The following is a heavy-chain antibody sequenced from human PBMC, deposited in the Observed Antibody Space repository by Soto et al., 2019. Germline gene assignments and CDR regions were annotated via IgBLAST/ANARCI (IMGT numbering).Heavy chain of an antibody. V-gene: IGHV3-23*01. J-gene: IGHJ6*02. CDR1: GFTFSDSI. CDR2: IGASGDVT. D-gene: IGHD3-9*01. CDR3: AKDPSRAVYDILTGYSYYYYYYGMDV. Sequence: GGSLRLSCVVSGFTFSDSIMSWVRQAPGKGLEWVSVIGASGDVTYYADSVKGRFIISRDNSKNTLYLQMNSLRAEDTAVYYCAKDPSRAVYDILTGYSYYYYYYGMDVWGQGTTVTVSS.